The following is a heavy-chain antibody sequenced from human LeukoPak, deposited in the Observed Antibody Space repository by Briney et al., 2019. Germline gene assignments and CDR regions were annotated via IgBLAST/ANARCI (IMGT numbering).Heavy chain of an antibody. V-gene: IGHV3-21*01. D-gene: IGHD3-22*01. J-gene: IGHJ4*02. Sequence: GGSLRLSCAASGFTFSIYSTNWVRHAPERGLEWVSSICSSISYTYYTDSEKGRFTISRDNAKNSLYLQMNSLRAEDTAVYYCARDRNAYYYDSSGYYRLDYWGQGNLVTVSS. CDR3: ARDRNAYYYDSSGYYRLDY. CDR1: GFTFSIYS. CDR2: ICSSISYT.